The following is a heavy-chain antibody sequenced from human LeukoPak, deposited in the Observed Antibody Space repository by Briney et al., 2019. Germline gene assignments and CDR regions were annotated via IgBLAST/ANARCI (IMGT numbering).Heavy chain of an antibody. D-gene: IGHD3-10*01. CDR2: ISGSGGRT. CDR3: ARDSVWGVIYDY. CDR1: GFTFSSYA. V-gene: IGHV3-23*01. Sequence: GGSLRLSCAASGFTFSSYAMTWVRQPPGKGLEWVSTISGSGGRTYYADSVKGRFTISRDDSKNTLYLQMNSLRAEDTAVYYCARDSVWGVIYDYWGQGILVTVSS. J-gene: IGHJ4*02.